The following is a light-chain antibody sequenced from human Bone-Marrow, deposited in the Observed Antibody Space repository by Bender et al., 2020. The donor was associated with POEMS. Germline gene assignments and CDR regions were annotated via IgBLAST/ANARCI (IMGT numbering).Light chain of an antibody. CDR3: SSYAGSNNLGV. Sequence: HSALTQPPSASGSPGQSVTISCTGTSSDIGAYNYVSWYQQHSDKAPKLIIYEVNRRPSGVPDRFSGSKSGNTASLTVSGLQDEDEADYYCSSYAGSNNLGVFGGGTKLTVL. V-gene: IGLV2-8*01. J-gene: IGLJ2*01. CDR1: SSDIGAYNY. CDR2: EVN.